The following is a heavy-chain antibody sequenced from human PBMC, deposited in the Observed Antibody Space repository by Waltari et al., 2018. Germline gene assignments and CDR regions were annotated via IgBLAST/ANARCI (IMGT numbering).Heavy chain of an antibody. CDR1: GGSISSHY. D-gene: IGHD6-19*01. J-gene: IGHJ4*02. Sequence: QVQLQESGPGLVKPSETLSLTCTVSGGSISSHYWSWIRQPPGKGLEWIGYIYYSGSTNYNPTLKSRVTISVDTSKNQFSLKLSSVTAADTAVYYCARGTYWDTGYSSGWRFDYWGQGTLVTVSS. V-gene: IGHV4-59*11. CDR3: ARGTYWDTGYSSGWRFDY. CDR2: IYYSGST.